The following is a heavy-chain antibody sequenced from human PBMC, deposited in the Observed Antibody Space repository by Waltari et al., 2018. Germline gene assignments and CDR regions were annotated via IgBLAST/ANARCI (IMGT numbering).Heavy chain of an antibody. V-gene: IGHV1-2*02. CDR1: GYTFTGYY. Sequence: QVQLVQSGAEVKKPGASVKVSCKASGYTFTGYYMHWVRQAPGQGLEWMGWINPSSGGTNYAQKFQGRVTMPRDTSISTAYMELSRLRSDDTAVYYCARDGYRWDRLPHYWGQGTLVTVSS. D-gene: IGHD3-16*02. CDR2: INPSSGGT. CDR3: ARDGYRWDRLPHY. J-gene: IGHJ4*02.